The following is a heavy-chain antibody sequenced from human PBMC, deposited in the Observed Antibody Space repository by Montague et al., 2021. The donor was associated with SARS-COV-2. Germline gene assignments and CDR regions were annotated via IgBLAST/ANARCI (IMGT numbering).Heavy chain of an antibody. CDR3: AQSLVRGARFDY. J-gene: IGHJ4*02. D-gene: IGHD3-10*01. V-gene: IGHV4-4*09. CDR2: I. Sequence: INYNPSLRGRVTISVDTSENQFSLKLNSVTAADGAVYYCAQSLVRGARFDYWGQGTLVTVSS.